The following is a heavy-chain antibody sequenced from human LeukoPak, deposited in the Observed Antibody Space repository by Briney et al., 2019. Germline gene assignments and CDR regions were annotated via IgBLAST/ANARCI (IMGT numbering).Heavy chain of an antibody. J-gene: IGHJ4*02. CDR1: GGSISSYY. V-gene: IGHV4-59*12. D-gene: IGHD4-17*01. CDR2: IYYSGST. Sequence: SETLSLTCTVSGGSISSYYWSWIRQPPGKGLEWTGYIYYSGSTNYNPSLKSRATISVDTSKNQFSLKLSSVTAADTAVYYCARDRDGVVDYWGQGTLVTVSS. CDR3: ARDRDGVVDY.